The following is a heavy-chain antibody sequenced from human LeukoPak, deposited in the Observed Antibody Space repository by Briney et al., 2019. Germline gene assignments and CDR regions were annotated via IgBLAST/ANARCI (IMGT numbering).Heavy chain of an antibody. D-gene: IGHD3-16*02. V-gene: IGHV3-23*01. Sequence: PGGSLRLSCAASGFIFSSYAMSWVRQAPGKGLEWISSVGVSDGGTKYGDSVSGRFTVSRDNSKNTVYLQMNSLRPEDTAVYFCAKDSGSYRYFDSWGQGTLVTVSS. CDR3: AKDSGSYRYFDS. J-gene: IGHJ4*02. CDR2: VGVSDGGT. CDR1: GFIFSSYA.